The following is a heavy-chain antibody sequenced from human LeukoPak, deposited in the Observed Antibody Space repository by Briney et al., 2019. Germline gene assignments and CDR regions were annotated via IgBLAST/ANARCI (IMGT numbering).Heavy chain of an antibody. CDR2: ISGSGAST. D-gene: IGHD1-26*01. Sequence: GGSLRLSCLSSGFTLSTNAMSWVRQAPGKGLEWISGISGSGASTYYADSVKGRFTISRDDSRNTLYLQMNSLRGDDTAVYYCAKDVGKWESLHFFDYWGQGTLVTVSS. CDR3: AKDVGKWESLHFFDY. V-gene: IGHV3-23*01. CDR1: GFTLSTNA. J-gene: IGHJ4*02.